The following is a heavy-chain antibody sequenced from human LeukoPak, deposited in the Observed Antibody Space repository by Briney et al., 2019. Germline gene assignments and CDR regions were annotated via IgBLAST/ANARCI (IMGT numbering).Heavy chain of an antibody. V-gene: IGHV1-69*05. CDR3: ARFGYCSSTSCSLDEYYFDY. CDR2: IIPIFGTA. Sequence: SVKVSCKASGGTFSSYAISWVRQAPGQGLEWMGGIIPIFGTANYAQKFQGRVTITTDESTSTAYMELSSLRSEDTAVYYCARFGYCSSTSCSLDEYYFDYWGQGTLVTVSS. D-gene: IGHD2-2*03. J-gene: IGHJ4*02. CDR1: GGTFSSYA.